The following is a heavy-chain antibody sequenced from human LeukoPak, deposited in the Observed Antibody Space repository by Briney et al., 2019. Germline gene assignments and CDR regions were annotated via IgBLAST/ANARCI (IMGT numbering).Heavy chain of an antibody. CDR3: ARGRSWELPIP. CDR2: IYPGDSDT. V-gene: IGHV5-51*01. D-gene: IGHD1-26*01. CDR1: GYIYTSYW. Sequence: GESLKISCNSSGYIYTSYWIGWVRQMPGKGLEWMGIIYPGDSDTRYSPSFQGQVTISADKSISTAYLQWSSLKASDTAMYYCARGRSWELPIPWGQGTLVTVSS. J-gene: IGHJ5*02.